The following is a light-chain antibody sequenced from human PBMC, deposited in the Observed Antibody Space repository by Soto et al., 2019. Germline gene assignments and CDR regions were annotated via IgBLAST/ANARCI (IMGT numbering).Light chain of an antibody. CDR2: DAS. V-gene: IGKV3-11*01. J-gene: IGKJ5*01. CDR1: QSISFY. CDR3: QQRSNWHT. Sequence: EIVLTQSPATLSLSPGERATLSCRASQSISFYLTWYQHKPGQAPRLLIYDASNRATGIPARFSVSGYGTDFTLTISRLEPEDFAVYYCQQRSNWHTFGQGTRLEIK.